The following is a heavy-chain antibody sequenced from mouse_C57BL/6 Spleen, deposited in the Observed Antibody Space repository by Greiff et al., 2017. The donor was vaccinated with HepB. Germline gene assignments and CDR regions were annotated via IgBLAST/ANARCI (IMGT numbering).Heavy chain of an antibody. CDR3: AIYYGSSYWFAY. V-gene: IGHV3-6*01. CDR1: GYSITSGYY. J-gene: IGHJ3*01. D-gene: IGHD1-1*01. Sequence: EVKLQESGPGLVKPSQSLSLTCSVTGYSITSGYYWNWIRQFPGNKLEWMGYISYDGSNNYNPSLKNRISITRDTSKNQFFLKLNSVTTEDTATYYWAIYYGSSYWFAYWGQGTLVAVSA. CDR2: ISYDGSN.